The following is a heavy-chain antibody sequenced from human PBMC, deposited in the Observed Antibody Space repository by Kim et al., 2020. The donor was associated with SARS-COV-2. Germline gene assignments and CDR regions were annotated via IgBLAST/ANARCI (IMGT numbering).Heavy chain of an antibody. J-gene: IGHJ4*02. CDR2: IKSKTDGETT. CDR3: ARQRGGSSKYYFDY. V-gene: IGHV3-15*01. CDR1: GFTFSNAW. D-gene: IGHD6-6*01. Sequence: GGSLRLSCAASGFTFSNAWMSWVRQAPGKGLEWVGRIKSKTDGETTDDAAPVQGRFTISRDDSTNTLYLQMNSLKSEDTALYYCARQRGGSSKYYFDYWGQGTLVTVSS.